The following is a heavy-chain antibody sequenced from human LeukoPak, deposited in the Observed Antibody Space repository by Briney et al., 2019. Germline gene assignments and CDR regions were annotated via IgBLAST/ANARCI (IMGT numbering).Heavy chain of an antibody. CDR2: FSYSGST. D-gene: IGHD1-26*01. V-gene: IGHV4-59*01. Sequence: PSETLSLTCSVSGVSISEYHWIWIRQPPAKGLEWMGYFSYSGSTRYNPSLKSRVTMSVDTSKNQFSLRLISVAAADTAVYYCARMYSGTSYYFDFWGQGTLVTVSS. CDR1: GVSISEYH. CDR3: ARMYSGTSYYFDF. J-gene: IGHJ4*02.